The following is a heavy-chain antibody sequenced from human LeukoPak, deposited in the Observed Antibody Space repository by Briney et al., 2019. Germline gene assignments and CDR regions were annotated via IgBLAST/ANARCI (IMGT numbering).Heavy chain of an antibody. CDR2: VSGSGATT. CDR3: AKDYYDILTGCFVD. Sequence: GGSLRLSCAASGFTFYNYAMSWVRQAPGKRLEWVSAVSGSGATTKSADSVKGRFTISRDNSKNTLYLQMNSLRVEDTAIYYCAKDYYDILTGCFVDWGQGTLVTVSS. J-gene: IGHJ4*02. CDR1: GFTFYNYA. V-gene: IGHV3-23*01. D-gene: IGHD3-9*01.